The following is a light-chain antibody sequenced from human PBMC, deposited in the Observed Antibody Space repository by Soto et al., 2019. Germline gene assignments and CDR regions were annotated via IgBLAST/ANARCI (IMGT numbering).Light chain of an antibody. CDR3: PAWDDSLSVYV. V-gene: IGLV1-47*02. CDR1: SSNIGSNY. Sequence: QSVLTQPPSASGTPGQRVTISCSGSSSNIGSNYVYWYQQLPGTAPKLLIYSNNQRPSGVPDRFSGSKSGTSASLAISGLRSEDEADYYCPAWDDSLSVYVFGTGTKLTVL. CDR2: SNN. J-gene: IGLJ1*01.